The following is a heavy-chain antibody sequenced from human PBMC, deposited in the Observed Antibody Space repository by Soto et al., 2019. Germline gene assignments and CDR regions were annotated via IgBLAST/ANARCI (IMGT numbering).Heavy chain of an antibody. V-gene: IGHV3-30*18. CDR1: GFTFSTYG. CDR2: ISYDGDNK. CDR3: AKEVRTTRGYYFDY. D-gene: IGHD1-1*01. J-gene: IGHJ4*02. Sequence: GGSLRLSCAASGFTFSTYGMHWVRQAPGKGLEWVAVISYDGDNKYYADSVKGRFTISRDNSKNTLYLQMNSLRAEDTAVYYCAKEVRTTRGYYFDYWGQGTLVTVSS.